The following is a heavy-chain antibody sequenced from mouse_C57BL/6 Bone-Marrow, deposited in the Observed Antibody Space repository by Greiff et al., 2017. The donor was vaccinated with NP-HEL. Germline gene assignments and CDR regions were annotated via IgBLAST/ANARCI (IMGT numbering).Heavy chain of an antibody. CDR1: GFNIKDYY. J-gene: IGHJ4*01. Sequence: EVQLQQSGAELVRPGASVKLSCTASGFNIKDYYMHWVKQRPEQGLEWIGRIDPEDGDTEYAPKFQGKATMTADTSSNTAYLQLSSLTSEDTAVYYCTTMYYYGSSPRYCAMDYWGQGTSVTVSS. CDR2: IDPEDGDT. V-gene: IGHV14-1*01. CDR3: TTMYYYGSSPRYCAMDY. D-gene: IGHD1-1*01.